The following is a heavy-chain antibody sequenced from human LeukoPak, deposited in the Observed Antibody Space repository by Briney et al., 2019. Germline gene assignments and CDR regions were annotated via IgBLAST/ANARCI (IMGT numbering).Heavy chain of an antibody. D-gene: IGHD3-16*01. CDR1: GFTFDDYG. Sequence: GGSLRLSCAASGFTFDDYGMSWVRQAPGKGLEWVSGINWNGGSTGYADSVKGRFTISRDNAKNSLYLQMNSLRAEDTAVYYCARDASYYDYVRGSYSNYYYGLDVWGQGTTVTVSS. CDR3: ARDASYYDYVRGSYSNYYYGLDV. V-gene: IGHV3-20*04. J-gene: IGHJ6*02. CDR2: INWNGGST.